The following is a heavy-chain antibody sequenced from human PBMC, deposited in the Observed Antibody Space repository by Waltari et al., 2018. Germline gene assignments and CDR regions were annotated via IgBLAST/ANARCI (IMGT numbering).Heavy chain of an antibody. Sequence: QVQLVQSGAEVKKPGASVKVSCKASGYTFTGYYMHWVRQAPGQGLEWMGWINPNSGGTNYAQKLQGRVTMTRDTSISTAYMELRRLRSDDTAVYYCAIYCSSTSCPFDYWGQGTLVTVSS. CDR3: AIYCSSTSCPFDY. CDR2: INPNSGGT. CDR1: GYTFTGYY. V-gene: IGHV1-2*02. J-gene: IGHJ4*02. D-gene: IGHD2-2*01.